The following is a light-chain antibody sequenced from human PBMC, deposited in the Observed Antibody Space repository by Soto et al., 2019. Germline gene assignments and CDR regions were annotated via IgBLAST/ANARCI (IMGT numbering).Light chain of an antibody. J-gene: IGKJ1*01. CDR3: LQHNSYSWT. V-gene: IGKV1-17*01. CDR2: AAS. Sequence: GDRVTITCRTSQDIGNDLDWYQQKPGKAPKSLIYAASSLQSGVPSRFSGSGSGTEFTLTISSLQSEDFATYYCLQHNSYSWTFGQGTKVEIK. CDR1: QDIGND.